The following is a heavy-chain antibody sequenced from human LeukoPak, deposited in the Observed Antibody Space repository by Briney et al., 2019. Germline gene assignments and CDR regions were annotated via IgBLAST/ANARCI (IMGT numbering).Heavy chain of an antibody. D-gene: IGHD6-13*01. CDR2: IYYSGST. CDR3: ARDGAAAGTRAVY. V-gene: IGHV4-39*07. Sequence: SETLPLTRTVSGGSISSDSYYWAWIRQPPGKGLEWIASIYYSGSTNYNPSLKSRVTISVDTSKNQFSLKLSSVTAADTAVYYCARDGAAAGTRAVYWGQGTLVTVSS. J-gene: IGHJ4*02. CDR1: GGSISSDSYY.